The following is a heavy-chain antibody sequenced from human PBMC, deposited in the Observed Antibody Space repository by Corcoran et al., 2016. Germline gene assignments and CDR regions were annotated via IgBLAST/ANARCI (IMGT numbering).Heavy chain of an antibody. Sequence: QLQLPESGPGLVKHSETLSLPCTVSGASIGSGTSYWGWICQPPGKRLAGIGHFQHSVAIFYGPSLKSRVCISINTSKNQFSLRVNYVAAADTAIYYCSREGIYESGAYYTDFWGHGTLITVSS. CDR1: GASIGSGTSY. CDR3: SREGIYESGAYYTDF. D-gene: IGHD3-22*01. CDR2: FQHSVAI. J-gene: IGHJ4*01. V-gene: IGHV4-39*07.